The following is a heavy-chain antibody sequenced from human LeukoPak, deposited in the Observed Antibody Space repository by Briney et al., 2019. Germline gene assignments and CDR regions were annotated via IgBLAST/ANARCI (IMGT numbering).Heavy chain of an antibody. D-gene: IGHD3-10*01. CDR1: GYSFTSYW. Sequence: GESLKISFKGSGYSFTSYWIGWVRQMPGKGLEWMGIIYPGDSDTRYSPSFQGQVTITADKSISTAYLQWSSLKASDTAMYYCARRGRITMVRGARGSAFDIWGQGTMVTVSS. CDR2: IYPGDSDT. J-gene: IGHJ3*02. CDR3: ARRGRITMVRGARGSAFDI. V-gene: IGHV5-51*01.